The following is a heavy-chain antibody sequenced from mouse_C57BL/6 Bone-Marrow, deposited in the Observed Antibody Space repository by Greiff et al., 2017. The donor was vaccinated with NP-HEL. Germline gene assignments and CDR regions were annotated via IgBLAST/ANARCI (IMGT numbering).Heavy chain of an antibody. J-gene: IGHJ3*01. CDR2: IAPSDRYP. CDR3: ARKAYYGRSYEFAY. D-gene: IGHD1-1*01. V-gene: IGHV1-50*01. CDR1: GYTFTTYW. Sequence: QVQLKQPGAELVKPGASVKLSCKASGYTFTTYWMQWVKQRPGQGLEWIGEIAPSDRYPHYPHKFPGQAPLTVDTSSRTASMQLSSLTSEDSAVYYCARKAYYGRSYEFAYWGQGTLVTVSA.